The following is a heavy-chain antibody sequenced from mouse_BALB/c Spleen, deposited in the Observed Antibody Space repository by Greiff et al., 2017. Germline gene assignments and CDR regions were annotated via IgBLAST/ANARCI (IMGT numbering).Heavy chain of an antibody. D-gene: IGHD2-14*01. CDR2: ISSGGST. CDR1: GFTFSSYA. Sequence: EVQVVESGGGLVKPGGSLKLSCAASGFTFSSYAMSWVRQTPEKRLEWVASISSGGSTYYPDSVKGRFTISRDNARNILYLQMSSLRSEDTAMYYCARGRDYRYDGPFAYWGQGTLVTVS. J-gene: IGHJ3*01. V-gene: IGHV5-6-5*01. CDR3: ARGRDYRYDGPFAY.